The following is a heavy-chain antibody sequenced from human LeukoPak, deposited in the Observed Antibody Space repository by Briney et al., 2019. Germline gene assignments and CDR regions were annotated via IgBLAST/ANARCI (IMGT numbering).Heavy chain of an antibody. J-gene: IGHJ4*02. CDR3: AREHYYDSSGYCGY. Sequence: GGSLRLSCAASGFTFSSYGMHWVRQAPGKGLEWVAVIWYYGSNKYYADSVKGRFTISRDNSKNTLYLQMNSLRAEDTAVYYCAREHYYDSSGYCGYWGQGTLVTVSS. V-gene: IGHV3-33*01. CDR2: IWYYGSNK. CDR1: GFTFSSYG. D-gene: IGHD3-22*01.